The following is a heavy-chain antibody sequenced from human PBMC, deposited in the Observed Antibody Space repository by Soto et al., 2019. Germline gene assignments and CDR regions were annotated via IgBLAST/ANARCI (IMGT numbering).Heavy chain of an antibody. CDR3: ARGDCTNGVCYHYFDY. Sequence: ASVKVSCKASGYTFTSYAMHWVRQAPGQRLEWMGWINAGNGNTKYSQKFQGRVTITRDTSACTAYMELSSLRSEDTAVYYCARGDCTNGVCYHYFDYWGQGTLVTVSS. CDR1: GYTFTSYA. CDR2: INAGNGNT. D-gene: IGHD2-8*01. V-gene: IGHV1-3*01. J-gene: IGHJ4*02.